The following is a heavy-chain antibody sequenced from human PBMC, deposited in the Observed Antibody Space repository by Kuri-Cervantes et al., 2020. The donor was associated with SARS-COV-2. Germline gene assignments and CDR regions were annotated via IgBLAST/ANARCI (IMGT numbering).Heavy chain of an antibody. D-gene: IGHD2-21*01. V-gene: IGHV1-46*01. CDR1: GYIFTNHY. CDR2: INPSGGGT. J-gene: IGHJ4*02. CDR3: ARSGDDYNLFDY. Sequence: ASVKVSCKASGYIFTNHYIHWVRQAPGQGLEWMGIINPSGGGTRVAQKFQGSVTMTSDTSTSTVYMELRSLRSEDTAVYYCARSGDDYNLFDYWGQGTLVTVSS.